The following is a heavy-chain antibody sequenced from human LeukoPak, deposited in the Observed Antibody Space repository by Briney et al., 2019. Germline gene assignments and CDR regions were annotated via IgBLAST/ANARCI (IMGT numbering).Heavy chain of an antibody. D-gene: IGHD1-26*01. CDR3: ARGAGASAGGSYYGY. V-gene: IGHV3-7*01. CDR2: INTDGSQI. CDR1: GFTFSSYW. J-gene: IGHJ4*02. Sequence: GGSLRLSCVASGFTFSSYWMTWVRQAPGKGLEWVANINTDGSQIYHLDSVKGRLTISRDNAKNSLYLQMTSLRAEDTAVYYGARGAGASAGGSYYGYWGQGTLVTVSS.